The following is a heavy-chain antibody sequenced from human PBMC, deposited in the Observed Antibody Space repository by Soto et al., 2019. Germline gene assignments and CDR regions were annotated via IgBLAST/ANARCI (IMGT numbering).Heavy chain of an antibody. Sequence: QIQLVQSGAEVKKPVASVKASCKASGYTFNSHYIHWVRQATGQRLVLMGRINAGNENTLYSENVNVRVTITRDVVANTVYMELTSLTSEDAAVYYCARDQSGIGYYVEWFDPWGQGTLVTVSS. J-gene: IGHJ5*02. CDR1: GYTFNSHY. CDR2: INAGNENT. V-gene: IGHV1-3*01. D-gene: IGHD3-10*02. CDR3: ARDQSGIGYYVEWFDP.